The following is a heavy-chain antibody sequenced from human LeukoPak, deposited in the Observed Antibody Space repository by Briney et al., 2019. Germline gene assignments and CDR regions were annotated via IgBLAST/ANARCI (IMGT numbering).Heavy chain of an antibody. CDR2: ISWNSGSI. V-gene: IGHV3-9*01. Sequence: GGSLRLSCAASGFTFDDYAMHWVRQAPGKGLEWVSGISWNSGSIGYADSVKGRFTISRDNSKNTLYLQMNSLRAEDTAVYYCAKAQNYYDSSGYLDYWGQGTLVTVSS. D-gene: IGHD3-22*01. CDR1: GFTFDDYA. CDR3: AKAQNYYDSSGYLDY. J-gene: IGHJ4*02.